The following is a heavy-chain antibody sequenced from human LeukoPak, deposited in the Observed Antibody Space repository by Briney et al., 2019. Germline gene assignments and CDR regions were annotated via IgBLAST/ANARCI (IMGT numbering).Heavy chain of an antibody. CDR1: GFTFSTYW. D-gene: IGHD3-22*01. Sequence: GGALRLSCAASGFTFSTYWMSWVRDAPGKGLEGVANIKEDGSEKYYGDSVKGRFTISRDNAKNSLYLEMNSLRVEDTAVYYCARDSSGYQWGQGTLVTVSS. J-gene: IGHJ4*02. CDR3: ARDSSGYQ. V-gene: IGHV3-7*01. CDR2: IKEDGSEK.